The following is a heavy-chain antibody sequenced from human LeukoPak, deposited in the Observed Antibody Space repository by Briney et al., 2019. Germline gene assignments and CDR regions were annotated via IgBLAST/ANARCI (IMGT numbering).Heavy chain of an antibody. D-gene: IGHD3-22*01. Sequence: ASVKVSCKASGYTFTSYGISWVRQAPGQGLEWMGWISAYNGNTNYAQKLQGRVTMNTDTSTRTAYMELRSLRADDAAVYYCARALSSYYYDSSGYRFDYWGQGTLVTVSS. CDR2: ISAYNGNT. CDR1: GYTFTSYG. J-gene: IGHJ4*02. V-gene: IGHV1-18*01. CDR3: ARALSSYYYDSSGYRFDY.